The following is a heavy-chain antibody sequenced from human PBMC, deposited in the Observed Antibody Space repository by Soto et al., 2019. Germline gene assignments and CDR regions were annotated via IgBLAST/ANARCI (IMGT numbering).Heavy chain of an antibody. CDR3: AADGGGSWIRGDYYYYYYMDV. V-gene: IGHV1-58*02. J-gene: IGHJ6*03. CDR1: GFTFTSSA. CDR2: IVVGSGNT. D-gene: IGHD2-15*01. Sequence: SVKVSCKASGFTFTSSAMQWVRQARGQRLEWIGWIVVGSGNTNYAQKFQERVTITRDMSTSTAYMELSSLRSEDTAVYYCAADGGGSWIRGDYYYYYYMDVWGKGTTVTVSS.